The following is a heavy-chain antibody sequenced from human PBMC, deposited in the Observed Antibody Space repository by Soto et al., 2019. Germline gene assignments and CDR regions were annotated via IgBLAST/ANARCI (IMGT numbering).Heavy chain of an antibody. CDR1: GGTFSSYA. CDR2: IIPIFGTA. J-gene: IGHJ6*02. D-gene: IGHD2-2*01. CDR3: ARALRSIPAAMAWWGYGMDV. Sequence: GASVKVSCKASGGTFSSYAISWVRQAPGQGLEWMGGIIPIFGTANYAQKFQGRVTITADESTSTAYMELSSLRSEDTAVYYCARALRSIPAAMAWWGYGMDVWAKGPRSPSP. V-gene: IGHV1-69*13.